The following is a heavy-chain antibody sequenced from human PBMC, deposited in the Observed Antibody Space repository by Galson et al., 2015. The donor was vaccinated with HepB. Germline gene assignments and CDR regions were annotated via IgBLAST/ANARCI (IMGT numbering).Heavy chain of an antibody. CDR2: ISGSGGST. J-gene: IGHJ4*02. D-gene: IGHD3-9*01. V-gene: IGHV3-23*01. CDR3: AKHTCHDLSTGYARDH. CDR1: GFSFSNFA. Sequence: SLRLSCAASGFSFSNFAMSWVRQAPGKGLEWVSVISGSGGSTKYADSVKGRFTISRDNSKNTLYLQMNSLRAEDTAVYYCAKHTCHDLSTGYARDHWGQGTRVTVSS.